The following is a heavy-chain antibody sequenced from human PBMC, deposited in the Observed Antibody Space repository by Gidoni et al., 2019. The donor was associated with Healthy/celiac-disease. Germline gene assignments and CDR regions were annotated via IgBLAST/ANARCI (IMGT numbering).Heavy chain of an antibody. Sequence: QVQLQQWGAGLLKPSETLSLTCAVYGWSFSGYYWSWIRQPPGKGLEWIGEINHSGSTNYNPSLKSRVTISVDTSKNQFSLKLSSVTAADTAVYYCYGYCSSTSCYTSQEGFDYWGQGTLVTVSS. CDR1: GWSFSGYY. CDR3: YGYCSSTSCYTSQEGFDY. CDR2: INHSGST. J-gene: IGHJ4*02. D-gene: IGHD2-2*02. V-gene: IGHV4-34*01.